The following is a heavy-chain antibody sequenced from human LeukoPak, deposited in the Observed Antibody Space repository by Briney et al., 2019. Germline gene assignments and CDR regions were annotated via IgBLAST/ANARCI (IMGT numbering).Heavy chain of an antibody. D-gene: IGHD4-17*01. Sequence: PGGSLRLSCAASGFTFSRKWMHWVRQAPGKGLVWVSRISEDGSSTSYADSVKGRFTISRDNARNMLRLQMNSLRAEDTAVYYCTSTTVTTMDVWGQGTTVIVSS. CDR2: ISEDGSST. V-gene: IGHV3-74*01. CDR3: TSTTVTTMDV. CDR1: GFTFSRKW. J-gene: IGHJ6*02.